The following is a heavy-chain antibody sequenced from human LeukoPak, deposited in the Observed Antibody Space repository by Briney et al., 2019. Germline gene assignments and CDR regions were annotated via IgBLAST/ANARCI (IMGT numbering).Heavy chain of an antibody. Sequence: ASVKVSCKASGYTFTGYYMHWVRQAPGQGLEWMGWINPNSGGTNYAQKFQGRVTMTRDMSTGTVYMDLGSLKSEDTALYYCARNVASGFDLWGQGTLVTVSS. CDR1: GYTFTGYY. CDR3: ARNVASGFDL. CDR2: INPNSGGT. J-gene: IGHJ4*02. V-gene: IGHV1-2*02. D-gene: IGHD2-15*01.